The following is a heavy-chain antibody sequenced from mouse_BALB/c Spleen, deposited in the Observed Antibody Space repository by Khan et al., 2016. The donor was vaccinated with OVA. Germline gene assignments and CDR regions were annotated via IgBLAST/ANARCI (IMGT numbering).Heavy chain of an antibody. CDR1: GYTFTSYW. V-gene: IGHV1-61*01. CDR3: ARREKYGYDPSWFAY. Sequence: QVQLQQPGAELVRPGASVKLSCKASGYTFTSYWMNWVKQRPGQGLEWIGMIDPSDSETHYNQIFKDKATLTVDKSSSTAYMQLSSLTSEDSAVYCCARREKYGYDPSWFAYWGQGTLVTVSA. D-gene: IGHD2-14*01. CDR2: IDPSDSET. J-gene: IGHJ3*01.